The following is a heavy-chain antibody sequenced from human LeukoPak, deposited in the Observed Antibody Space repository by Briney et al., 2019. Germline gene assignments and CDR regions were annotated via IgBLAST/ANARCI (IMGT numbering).Heavy chain of an antibody. J-gene: IGHJ4*02. CDR3: AKDRYSYAFEYSDS. Sequence: GGSLRLSCAASGFTFSSYGMHWVRQAPGKGLEWVAVISNDGSKKYYADSVKGRFTISRDNSKNTLSLQVSSLRTEDTAVYYCAKDRYSYAFEYSDSWGQGTLVTVSS. D-gene: IGHD5-18*01. CDR2: ISNDGSKK. CDR1: GFTFSSYG. V-gene: IGHV3-30*18.